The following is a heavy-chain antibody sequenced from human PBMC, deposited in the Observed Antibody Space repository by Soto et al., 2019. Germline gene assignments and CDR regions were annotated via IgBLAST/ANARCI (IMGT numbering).Heavy chain of an antibody. CDR3: VRDYYDTSGYPNTFEM. Sequence: PGGSLRLSCADSGFTLSRHTMNWVRQAPGKGLEWVSFIGSRTSDIYYADSVKGRLTISRDNAKNSRYLDLTRLRAEDTAVYFCVRDYYDTSGYPNTFEMWGQGTMVTVSS. D-gene: IGHD3-22*01. V-gene: IGHV3-21*01. J-gene: IGHJ3*02. CDR1: GFTLSRHT. CDR2: IGSRTSDI.